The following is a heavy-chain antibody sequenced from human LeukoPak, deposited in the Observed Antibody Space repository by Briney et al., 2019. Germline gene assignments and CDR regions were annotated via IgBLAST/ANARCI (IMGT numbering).Heavy chain of an antibody. CDR1: GFTFSSYS. CDR3: ARGLSNRYCSSTSCQPAFDI. D-gene: IGHD2-2*01. V-gene: IGHV3-48*01. J-gene: IGHJ3*02. CDR2: ISSSSTI. Sequence: PGGSLRLSCAASGFTFSSYSMNWVRQAPGKGLEWVSYISSSSTIYYADSVKGRFTISGDNAKNSLYLQMNSLRAEDTAVYYCARGLSNRYCSSTSCQPAFDIWGQGTMVTVSS.